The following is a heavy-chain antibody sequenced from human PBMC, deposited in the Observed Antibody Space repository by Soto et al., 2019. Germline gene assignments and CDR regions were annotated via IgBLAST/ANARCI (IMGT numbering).Heavy chain of an antibody. CDR2: VIPIQGTA. CDR1: GGSFTSYI. Sequence: SVKVSCKASGGSFTSYIFTWVRQAPGQGLEWMGRVIPIQGTANYALKFQDRVTITADKSTNTVYMELRSLRPEDTALYYCAKSLVFGDHACMDVWGKGTTVTVSS. CDR3: AKSLVFGDHACMDV. V-gene: IGHV1-69*08. J-gene: IGHJ6*03. D-gene: IGHD3-16*01.